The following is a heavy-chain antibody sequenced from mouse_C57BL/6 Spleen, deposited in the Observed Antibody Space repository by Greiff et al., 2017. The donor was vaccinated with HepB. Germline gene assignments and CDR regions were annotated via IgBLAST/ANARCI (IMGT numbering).Heavy chain of an antibody. CDR3: TRRDSSGYYYFDY. D-gene: IGHD3-2*02. CDR2: IRNKANNHAT. V-gene: IGHV6-6*01. J-gene: IGHJ2*01. CDR1: GFTFSDAW. Sequence: EVKVVESGGGLVQPGGSMKLSCAASGFTFSDAWMDWVRQSPEKGLEWVAEIRNKANNHATYYAESVKGRFTISRDDSKSSVYLQMNSLRAEDTGIYYCTRRDSSGYYYFDYWGQGTTLTVSS.